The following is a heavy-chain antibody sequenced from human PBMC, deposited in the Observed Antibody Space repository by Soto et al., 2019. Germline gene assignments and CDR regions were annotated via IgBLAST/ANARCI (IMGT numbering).Heavy chain of an antibody. CDR1: GFTFSSYG. J-gene: IGHJ4*02. V-gene: IGHV3-30*18. D-gene: IGHD3-22*01. CDR3: AKDPLVSSGYYPAYFDY. CDR2: ISYDGSNK. Sequence: GGSLRLSCAASGFTFSSYGMHWVRQAPGKGLEWVAVISYDGSNKYYADSVKGRFTISRDNSKNTLYLQMNSLRAEDTAVYYCAKDPLVSSGYYPAYFDYWGQGTLVTVSS.